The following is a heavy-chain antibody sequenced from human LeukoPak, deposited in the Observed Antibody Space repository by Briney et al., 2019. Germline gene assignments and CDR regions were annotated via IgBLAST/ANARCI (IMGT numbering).Heavy chain of an antibody. V-gene: IGHV4-34*01. J-gene: IGHJ5*02. CDR2: INHSGST. Sequence: PSETLSLTCAVFGGSFSDYYWSWIRQPPGKGLEWIGEINHSGSTNYNPSLKSRVTISVDTSKNQFSLKLSSVTAADTAVYYCARGLPAGRYCSSTSCRNWFDPWGQGTLVTVSS. D-gene: IGHD2-2*01. CDR1: GGSFSDYY. CDR3: ARGLPAGRYCSSTSCRNWFDP.